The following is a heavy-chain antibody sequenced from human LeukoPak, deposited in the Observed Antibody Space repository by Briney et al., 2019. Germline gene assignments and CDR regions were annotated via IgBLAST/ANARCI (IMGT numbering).Heavy chain of an antibody. D-gene: IGHD5-24*01. CDR1: GGSFSGYY. V-gene: IGHV4-34*01. CDR2: INHSGST. Sequence: SETLSLTCAVYGGSFSGYYWSWIRQPPGKGLEWIGEINHSGSTNFNPSLKSRGTISVDTSKNQFSLRLSSVTAADTAVYYCARSRRDGYNLTFDYWGQGTLVTVSS. CDR3: ARSRRDGYNLTFDY. J-gene: IGHJ4*02.